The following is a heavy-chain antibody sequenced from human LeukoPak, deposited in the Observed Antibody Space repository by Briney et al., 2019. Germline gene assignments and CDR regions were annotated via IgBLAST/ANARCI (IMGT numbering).Heavy chain of an antibody. Sequence: SVKVSCKASGYTFTSYGISWVRQAPGQGLEWMGGIIPIFGTANYAQKFQGRVTITADKSTSTAYMELSSLRSEDTAVYYCARVRSLFYDSSGYLFDYWGQGTLVTVSS. V-gene: IGHV1-69*06. CDR1: GYTFTSYG. CDR3: ARVRSLFYDSSGYLFDY. CDR2: IIPIFGTA. D-gene: IGHD3-22*01. J-gene: IGHJ4*02.